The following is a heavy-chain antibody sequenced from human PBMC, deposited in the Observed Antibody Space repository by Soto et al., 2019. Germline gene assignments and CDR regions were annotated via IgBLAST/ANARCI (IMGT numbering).Heavy chain of an antibody. CDR3: ARVGGEYCTNGVCQPYYYYYYMDV. Sequence: ASVKVSCKASGYTFTSYYMHWVRQAPGQGLEWMGIINPSGGSTSYAQKFQGGVTMTRDTSTSTVYMELSSLRSEDTAVYYCARVGGEYCTNGVCQPYYYYYYMDVWGKGTTVTVSS. J-gene: IGHJ6*03. V-gene: IGHV1-46*03. CDR2: INPSGGST. D-gene: IGHD2-8*01. CDR1: GYTFTSYY.